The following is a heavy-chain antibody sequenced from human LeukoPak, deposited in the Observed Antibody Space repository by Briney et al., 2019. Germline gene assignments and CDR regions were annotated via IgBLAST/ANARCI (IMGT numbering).Heavy chain of an antibody. CDR1: GGSFSGYY. J-gene: IGHJ4*02. D-gene: IGHD7-27*01. CDR3: ARKGRPGDPY. CDR2: INHSGST. Sequence: PSETLSLTCAVYGGSFSGYYWSWIRQPPGKGLEWIGEINHSGSTNYNPSLKSRVTISVDTSKNQFSLKLSSVTAADTAVYYCARKGRPGDPYWGQGTLVTVSS. V-gene: IGHV4-34*01.